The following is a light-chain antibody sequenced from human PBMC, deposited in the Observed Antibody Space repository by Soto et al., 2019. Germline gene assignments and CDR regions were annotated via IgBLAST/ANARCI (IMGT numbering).Light chain of an antibody. V-gene: IGKV3-20*01. Sequence: EIVLTQSPGTLSLSPGERATLSCRASQSVSSSFLAWYPQKPGQAPRLLIYGASRRVTGIPDRFSGSGSGTDVDLNMSRLEAEDFAVYYCQQYDSSPLTFGGGTKVEI. CDR1: QSVSSSF. CDR3: QQYDSSPLT. J-gene: IGKJ4*01. CDR2: GAS.